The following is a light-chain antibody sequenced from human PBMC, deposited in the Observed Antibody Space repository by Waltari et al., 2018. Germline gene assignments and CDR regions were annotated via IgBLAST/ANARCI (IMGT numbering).Light chain of an antibody. CDR3: QQYNTYSS. V-gene: IGKV1-5*03. Sequence: IQMTQSPSTLSASVGDTITITCRASQSISNYLAWYQQKPGKAPKLLMYKASSSGSGVPSRFSGSGSGTEFTLTISSLQPDDFATYYCQQYNTYSSFGQGTKLEIK. CDR2: KAS. CDR1: QSISNY. J-gene: IGKJ2*03.